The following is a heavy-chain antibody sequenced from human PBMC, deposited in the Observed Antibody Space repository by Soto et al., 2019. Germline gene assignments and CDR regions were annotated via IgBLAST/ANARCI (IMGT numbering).Heavy chain of an antibody. CDR2: IVPMLGIT. CDR1: GGTSTIYT. V-gene: IGHV1-69*08. CDR3: ATEKYGAGRVGVYD. J-gene: IGHJ4*02. Sequence: QVPLVQSGAELKKPGSSVKVSCEASGGTSTIYTITWVRQAPGQGLAWMGRIVPMLGITNYARNFQDRLTITADQTKGTVYMELSSLRFEDTALYSCATEKYGAGRVGVYDWGQGTQVTVSS. D-gene: IGHD1-26*01.